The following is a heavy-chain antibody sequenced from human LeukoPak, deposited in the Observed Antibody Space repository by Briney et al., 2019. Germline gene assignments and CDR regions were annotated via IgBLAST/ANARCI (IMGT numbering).Heavy chain of an antibody. CDR1: GFNFDDYA. V-gene: IGHV3-43D*03. CDR2: INWDGTSI. J-gene: IGHJ4*02. CDR3: AKDTTSDYGGDFDH. Sequence: GGSLRLSCAASGFNFDDYAMHWVRQIPGKGLHWVSLINWDGTSIHYADSVKGRFTISRDNNKDSLYLQMDRLRPEDTALYFCAKDTTSDYGGDFDHWGQGTLVTVSS. D-gene: IGHD4-23*01.